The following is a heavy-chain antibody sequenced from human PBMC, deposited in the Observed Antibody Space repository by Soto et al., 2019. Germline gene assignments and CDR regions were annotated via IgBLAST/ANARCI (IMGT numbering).Heavy chain of an antibody. CDR3: ARVIPPYGMDV. CDR2: IGTAGDT. CDR1: GFTFSSYD. J-gene: IGHJ6*02. Sequence: VGSLRLSCAASGFTFSSYDMHWVRQATGKGLEWVSAIGTAGDTYYPGSVKGRFTISRENAKNSLYLQMNSLRAGDTAVYYCARVIPPYGMDVWGQGTTVTVSS. V-gene: IGHV3-13*01.